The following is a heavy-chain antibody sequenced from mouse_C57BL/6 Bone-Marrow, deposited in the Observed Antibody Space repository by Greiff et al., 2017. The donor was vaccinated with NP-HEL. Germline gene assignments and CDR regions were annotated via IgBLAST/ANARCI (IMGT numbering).Heavy chain of an antibody. V-gene: IGHV1-80*01. CDR3: ARDYGSSYYVDY. Sequence: VQLQQSGAELVKPGASVKISCKASGYAFSSYWMNWVKQRPGKGLEWIGQIYPGDGDTNYNGKFKGKATLTADKSYSTAYMQLSSLTSEDDAVYFCARDYGSSYYVDYWGRGTTLTVSS. CDR2: IYPGDGDT. CDR1: GYAFSSYW. J-gene: IGHJ2*01. D-gene: IGHD1-1*01.